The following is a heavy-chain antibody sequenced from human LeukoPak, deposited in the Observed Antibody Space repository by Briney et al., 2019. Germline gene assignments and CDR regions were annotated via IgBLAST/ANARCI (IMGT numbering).Heavy chain of an antibody. CDR1: GGSISSSNW. CDR3: ATGYGSGTLRDRYYYMDV. V-gene: IGHV4-4*02. J-gene: IGHJ6*03. D-gene: IGHD3-10*01. CDR2: IYHSGST. Sequence: SETLSLTCTVSGGSISSSNWWSWVRQPPGKGLEWIGEIYHSGSTNYNPSLKSRVTISVDTSKNQFSLRLSSVTAADTAVYYCATGYGSGTLRDRYYYMDVWGKGTTVTVSS.